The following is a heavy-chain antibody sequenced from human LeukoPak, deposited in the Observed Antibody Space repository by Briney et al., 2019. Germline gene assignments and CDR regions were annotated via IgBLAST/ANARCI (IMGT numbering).Heavy chain of an antibody. J-gene: IGHJ5*02. CDR3: ARVLSPQLPRLIKQVGWFDP. V-gene: IGHV1-18*01. CDR2: ISAYNGNT. CDR1: GYTFTSYG. D-gene: IGHD2-2*01. Sequence: ASVKVSCKASGYTFTSYGISWVRQAPGQGLEWMEWISAYNGNTNYAQKLQGRVTMTTDTSTSTAYMELRSLRSDDTAVYYCARVLSPQLPRLIKQVGWFDPWGQGTLVTVSS.